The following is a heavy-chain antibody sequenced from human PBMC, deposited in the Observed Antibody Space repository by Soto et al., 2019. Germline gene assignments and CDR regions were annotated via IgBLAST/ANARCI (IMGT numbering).Heavy chain of an antibody. CDR3: ASGIQLWLRRINNGYSG. V-gene: IGHV1-69*13. CDR2: IIPMFGTA. Sequence: ASVTVSCKAPGGTFSTYAIIWVRQAPGQGLEWMGGIIPMFGTANYAQRFQDRVTITADESTNTVYTELSSLRSEDTAVYFCASGIQLWLRRINNGYSGWGQGTLVTVSS. J-gene: IGHJ4*02. D-gene: IGHD5-18*01. CDR1: GGTFSTYA.